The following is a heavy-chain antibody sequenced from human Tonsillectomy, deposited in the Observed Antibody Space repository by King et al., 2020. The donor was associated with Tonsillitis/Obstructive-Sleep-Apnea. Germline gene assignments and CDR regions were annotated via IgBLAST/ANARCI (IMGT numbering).Heavy chain of an antibody. J-gene: IGHJ5*01. Sequence: EVQLVESGGGLVKPGGSLRLSCAASGFTFSSYSMNWVRQAPGKGLEWVSSISSSSTYIYYADSVKGRFTISRDNAKNSLHLQMNSLRAEDTAVYYCAREDCSTTTCYEGNSDWFDSWGQGTLVTVSS. CDR3: AREDCSTTTCYEGNSDWFDS. D-gene: IGHD2-2*01. CDR2: ISSSSTYI. CDR1: GFTFSSYS. V-gene: IGHV3-21*01.